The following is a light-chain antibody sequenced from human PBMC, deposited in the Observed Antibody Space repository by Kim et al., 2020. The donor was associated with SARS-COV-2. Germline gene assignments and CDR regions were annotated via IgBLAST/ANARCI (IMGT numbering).Light chain of an antibody. V-gene: IGKV3-20*01. CDR2: GAS. Sequence: EIVLTQSPGTLSLSPGERATLSCRARQSVSSSYLAWYQQKPGQAPRLLIYGASSRATGIPGRFSGSGSGTDFTLTISRLEPEDFAVYYCQHYGRSQGTFGQGTKVDIK. CDR1: QSVSSSY. CDR3: QHYGRSQGT. J-gene: IGKJ1*01.